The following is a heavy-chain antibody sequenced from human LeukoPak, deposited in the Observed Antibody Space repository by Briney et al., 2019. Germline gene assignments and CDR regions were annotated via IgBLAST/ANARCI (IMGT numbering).Heavy chain of an antibody. V-gene: IGHV3-11*04. CDR1: GFTFSDYY. CDR3: ARSEMATTSDAFDI. J-gene: IGHJ3*02. Sequence: GGSLRLSCAASGFTFSDYYMSWIRQAPGKGLEWVSYISSSGSTIYYADSVKGRFTISRDNAKNSLYLQMNSLRAEDTAVYYCARSEMATTSDAFDIWGQGTMVTVSS. D-gene: IGHD5-24*01. CDR2: ISSSGSTI.